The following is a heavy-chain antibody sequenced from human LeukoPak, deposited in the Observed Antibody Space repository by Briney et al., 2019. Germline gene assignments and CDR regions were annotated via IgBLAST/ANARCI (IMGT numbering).Heavy chain of an antibody. CDR3: AKDKSNSGSYYFDY. Sequence: GGSLRLSCAASGFTFSSYGMHWVRQAPGKGLEWVAVISYDGSNKYYADSVKGRFTISRDNSKNTLYLQMNSLRAEDTAVYYCAKDKSNSGSYYFDYWGQGTLVSVSS. CDR2: ISYDGSNK. CDR1: GFTFSSYG. J-gene: IGHJ4*02. D-gene: IGHD1-26*01. V-gene: IGHV3-30*18.